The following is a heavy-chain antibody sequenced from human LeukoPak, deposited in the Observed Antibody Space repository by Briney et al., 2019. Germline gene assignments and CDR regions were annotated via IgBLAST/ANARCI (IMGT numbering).Heavy chain of an antibody. Sequence: GGSLRLSCTASGFTFSSYAMSWVRQAPGKGLEWVSAISGSGSSTYYAHSVKGRFTISRDNSKNTLYLQMNSLRAEDTAVYYCAKDKLAGSGSYSRFFDYWGQGTLVTVSS. V-gene: IGHV3-23*01. D-gene: IGHD1-26*01. CDR2: ISGSGSST. J-gene: IGHJ4*02. CDR3: AKDKLAGSGSYSRFFDY. CDR1: GFTFSSYA.